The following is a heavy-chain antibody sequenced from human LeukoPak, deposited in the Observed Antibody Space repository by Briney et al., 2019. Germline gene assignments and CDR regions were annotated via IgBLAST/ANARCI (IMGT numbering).Heavy chain of an antibody. Sequence: GASVKVSCKASGYTFTAYGISWVRQAPGQGREWMGWISVYNGNTNYTPKLQGRVTMTTDTSTSTAYMELRSLRSDDSDVYYCARDRLTYYSGSGSDFWGQGTLVTVSS. CDR2: ISVYNGNT. CDR3: ARDRLTYYSGSGSDF. D-gene: IGHD3-10*01. V-gene: IGHV1-18*01. CDR1: GYTFTAYG. J-gene: IGHJ4*02.